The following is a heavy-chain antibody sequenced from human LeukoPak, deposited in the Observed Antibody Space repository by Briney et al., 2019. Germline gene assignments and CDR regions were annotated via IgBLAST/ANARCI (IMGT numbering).Heavy chain of an antibody. J-gene: IGHJ4*02. D-gene: IGHD5-18*01. CDR2: ISYDGSNK. CDR1: GFTFSSYG. CDR3: ARIYGYFDY. V-gene: IGHV3-30*03. Sequence: GGSLRLSCAASGFTFSSYGMHWVRQAPGKGLEWVAVISYDGSNKYYADSVKGRFTISRDNSKNTLYLQMNNLRAEDTAVYYCARIYGYFDYWGQGTLVTVSS.